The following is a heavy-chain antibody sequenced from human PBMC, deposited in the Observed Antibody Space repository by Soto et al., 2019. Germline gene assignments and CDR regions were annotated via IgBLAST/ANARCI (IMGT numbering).Heavy chain of an antibody. J-gene: IGHJ4*02. CDR2: ISSTTNYI. V-gene: IGHV3-21*06. Sequence: GGSLGLSCAASGFTFTRYSMNWVRQAPGKGLEWVSSISSTTNYIYYGDSMKGRFTITRDNAKNSLYLEMNSLRAEDTAVYYCARESEDLTSNFDYWGQGTLVTVSS. CDR3: ARESEDLTSNFDY. CDR1: GFTFTRYS.